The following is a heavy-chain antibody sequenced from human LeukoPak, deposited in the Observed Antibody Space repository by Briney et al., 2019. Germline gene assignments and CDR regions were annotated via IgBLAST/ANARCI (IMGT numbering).Heavy chain of an antibody. CDR2: INPNSGGT. J-gene: IGHJ4*02. CDR3: ARDITMVRGVIVDY. V-gene: IGHV1-2*02. D-gene: IGHD3-10*01. Sequence: EASVKVSCKASGYTFTTYNINWVRQAPGQGLEWMGWINPNSGGTNYAQKFQGRVTMTRDTSISTAYMELSRLRSDDTAVYYCARDITMVRGVIVDYWGQGTLVTVSS. CDR1: GYTFTTYN.